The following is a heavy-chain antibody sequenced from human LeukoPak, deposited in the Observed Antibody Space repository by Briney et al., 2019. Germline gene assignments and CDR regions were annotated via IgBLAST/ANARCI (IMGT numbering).Heavy chain of an antibody. J-gene: IGHJ5*02. D-gene: IGHD2-2*01. CDR2: IYNTGST. Sequence: SETLSLTCTVSGYSISTGYYWGWIRQPPGKGLEWIASIYNTGSTHYNPSLKSRVTISVDTSKNQFSLKVNSVTAADTAVYYCARRALGGRTNWARFDPWGQGTLVTVSS. V-gene: IGHV4-38-2*02. CDR3: ARRALGGRTNWARFDP. CDR1: GYSISTGYY.